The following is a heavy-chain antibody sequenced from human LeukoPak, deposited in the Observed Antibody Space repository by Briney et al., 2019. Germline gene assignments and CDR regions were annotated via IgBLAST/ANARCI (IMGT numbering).Heavy chain of an antibody. Sequence: ASVKVSCKASGYTFTDYYIHWVRQAPGQGLEWMGWINPNSGGPNYAQNFQGRVAMTRDTSISTAYMELSRLTSDDTAVYYCARDVASSGWYGCVDYWGQGTLVTVSS. CDR1: GYTFTDYY. J-gene: IGHJ4*02. V-gene: IGHV1-2*02. D-gene: IGHD6-19*01. CDR3: ARDVASSGWYGCVDY. CDR2: INPNSGGP.